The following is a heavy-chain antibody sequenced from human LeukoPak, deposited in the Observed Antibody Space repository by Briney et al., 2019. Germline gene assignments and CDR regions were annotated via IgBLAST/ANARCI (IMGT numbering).Heavy chain of an antibody. D-gene: IGHD6-13*01. V-gene: IGHV3-74*01. J-gene: IGHJ4*02. CDR2: INTDGSST. CDR1: GFTFSNYW. Sequence: GGSLRLSCAASGFTFSNYWMHWVRQAQGKGLVWVSRINTDGSSTTYADSVKGRFTISRDNAKNTLYLQMNSLRAEDTAVYCCAKGVSSWYYFDYWGQGTLVTVSS. CDR3: AKGVSSWYYFDY.